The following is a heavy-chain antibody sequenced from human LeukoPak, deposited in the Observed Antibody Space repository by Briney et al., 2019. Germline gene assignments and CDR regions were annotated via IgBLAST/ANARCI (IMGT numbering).Heavy chain of an antibody. V-gene: IGHV3-15*01. J-gene: IGHJ4*02. CDR2: FRTTTDGGTG. CDR1: GFTFSNTW. Sequence: GGSLRLSCAASGFTFSNTWMTWVRQTPGRVLEWVAFFRTTTDGGTGEYAAPVKGRFTISRDVSINTLFLQMSSLKIEDTAVYYWVTPLRWELSNDYWGQGTLVTVSS. D-gene: IGHD4-23*01. CDR3: VTPLRWELSNDY.